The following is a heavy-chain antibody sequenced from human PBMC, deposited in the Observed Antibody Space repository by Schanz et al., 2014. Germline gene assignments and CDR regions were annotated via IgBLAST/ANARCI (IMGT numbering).Heavy chain of an antibody. CDR2: IHHSGSI. CDR3: ARHLVNAYGMDV. J-gene: IGHJ6*02. D-gene: IGHD3-3*02. CDR1: GGPFSGYF. Sequence: QVQLQQWGAELLKPSETLSLTCAVYGGPFSGYFWSWIRQSPGKGLQWIGEIHHSGSIIYNPSLRGGVTISMATSKNQFFRKVTSVTAADTAVYYCARHLVNAYGMDVWGQGTAVTVSS. V-gene: IGHV4-34*01.